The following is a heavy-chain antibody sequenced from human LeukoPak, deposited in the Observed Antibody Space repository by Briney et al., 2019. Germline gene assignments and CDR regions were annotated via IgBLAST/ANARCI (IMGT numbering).Heavy chain of an antibody. CDR3: ARERTSGWDAFDF. V-gene: IGHV3-74*01. CDR2: INSVGSST. CDR1: GFTFSSFW. Sequence: GGSLRLSCAASGFTFSSFWMHWVRQAPGKGLVWVSRINSVGSSTSYADSVKGRFTISRDNAKNTLYLQMNSLRAEDTAVYYCARERTSGWDAFDFWGQGTLVSVSS. D-gene: IGHD6-19*01. J-gene: IGHJ4*02.